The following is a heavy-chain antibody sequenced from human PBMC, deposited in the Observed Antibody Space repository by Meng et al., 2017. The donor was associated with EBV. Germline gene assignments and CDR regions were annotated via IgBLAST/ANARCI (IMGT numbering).Heavy chain of an antibody. CDR2: IYDTGIT. J-gene: IGHJ4*02. Sequence: QVQSQVLGPSLGKPSGTLSCPCIVSGVSFTSGAYHGSWIRQSPGKGLEWIGYIYDTGITIYNPSLKSRVTISLETSKNQFSLKVNSVTTADTAVYYCAKSRSSTPGIVDDWGQGTLVTVS. CDR1: GVSFTSGAYH. D-gene: IGHD2/OR15-2a*01. V-gene: IGHV4-61*08. CDR3: AKSRSSTPGIVDD.